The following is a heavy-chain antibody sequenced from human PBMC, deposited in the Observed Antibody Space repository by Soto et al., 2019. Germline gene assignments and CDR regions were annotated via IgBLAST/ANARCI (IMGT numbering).Heavy chain of an antibody. V-gene: IGHV3-48*03. J-gene: IGHJ3*01. CDR1: GFQFSSYE. CDR3: ARGAFWYTTSTTDDAFDV. Sequence: EVQLAESGGGLVQPGGSLRLSCAASGFQFSSYEMNWVRQAPGKGLEWVAHISHSDATIFYTDSVKGRFTISRDNTNNSLSLQMNSLRADDTAIYYCARGAFWYTTSTTDDAFDVWGQGTVVTVSS. CDR2: ISHSDATI. D-gene: IGHD6-6*01.